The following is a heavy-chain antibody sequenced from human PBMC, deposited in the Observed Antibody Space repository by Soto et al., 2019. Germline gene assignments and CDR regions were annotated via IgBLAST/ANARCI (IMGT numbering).Heavy chain of an antibody. CDR1: GFTFSSYS. CDR2: ISSSSSYI. CDR3: ARGRYNENAFDI. D-gene: IGHD1-1*01. Sequence: GGSLRLSCAASGFTFSSYSMNWVRQAPGKGLEWVSSISSSSSYIYYADSVKGRFTISRDNAKNSLYLQMNSLRAEDTAVYYCARGRYNENAFDIWGQGTTVTVS. J-gene: IGHJ3*02. V-gene: IGHV3-21*01.